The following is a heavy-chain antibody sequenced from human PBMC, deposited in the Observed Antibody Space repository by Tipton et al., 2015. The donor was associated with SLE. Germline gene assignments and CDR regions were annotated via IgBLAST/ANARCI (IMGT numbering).Heavy chain of an antibody. CDR3: ARGNTALSYYFDY. CDR2: INPDSGGT. D-gene: IGHD5-18*01. V-gene: IGHV1-2*02. J-gene: IGHJ4*02. CDR1: TYTFTDYY. Sequence: QSGPEVKKPGASVMVSCEASTYTFTDYYMHWLRQAPGQGLEWMGWINPDSGGTNLAQKFQGRVTMTRDTSISTAYMELSRLRSDDTAVYFCARGNTALSYYFDYWGPGTLVTVSS.